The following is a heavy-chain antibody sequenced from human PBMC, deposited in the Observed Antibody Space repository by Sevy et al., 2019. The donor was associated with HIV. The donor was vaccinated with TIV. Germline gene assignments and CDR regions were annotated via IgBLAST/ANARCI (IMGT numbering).Heavy chain of an antibody. V-gene: IGHV7-4-1*02. D-gene: IGHD3-10*01. CDR2: INTNTGNP. CDR1: GYTFITYA. Sequence: ASVKVSCKASGYTFITYAMNWVRQAPGQGLEWMGWINTNTGNPTYAQGFTGRFVFSLDTSVSTAYLQIRSLKAEDTAVYYCARDITMVRGVPRWFDPWGQGTLVTVS. J-gene: IGHJ5*02. CDR3: ARDITMVRGVPRWFDP.